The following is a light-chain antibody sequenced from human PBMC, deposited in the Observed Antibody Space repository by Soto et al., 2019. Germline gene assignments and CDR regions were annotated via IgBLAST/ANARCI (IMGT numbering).Light chain of an antibody. Sequence: IVLTQSPGTLSLSPGERATLACRASQSVGRDYLAWYQQKPGQAPSLLLYRTSTRATGIPDRFSGSGSGTDFTLTISRLEPEDFAVYYCQQYGSSSYTFGQGTKLEIK. CDR2: RTS. V-gene: IGKV3-20*01. CDR1: QSVGRDY. CDR3: QQYGSSSYT. J-gene: IGKJ2*01.